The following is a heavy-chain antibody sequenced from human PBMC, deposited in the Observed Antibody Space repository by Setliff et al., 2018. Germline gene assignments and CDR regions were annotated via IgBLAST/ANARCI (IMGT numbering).Heavy chain of an antibody. D-gene: IGHD1-26*01. CDR1: GGSISTYY. CDR2: VYYSGTT. Sequence: SETLSLTCTVSGGSISTYYWSWIRQTPVKGLEWIGYVYYSGTTNYNPLFKSRVTISVDRPKNQFSLKLSSATAADTAVYFCAAVGIDAGGGWFDPWGHGIPVTVSS. V-gene: IGHV4-59*01. J-gene: IGHJ5*02. CDR3: AAVGIDAGGGWFDP.